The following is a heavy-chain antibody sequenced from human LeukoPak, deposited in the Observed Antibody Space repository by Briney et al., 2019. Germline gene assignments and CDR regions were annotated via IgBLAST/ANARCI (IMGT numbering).Heavy chain of an antibody. CDR3: ARDADSGSYFFDY. Sequence: GGSLRLSCAASGFTFSXXAMHWVRQAPGXXLXXXXVISYDGSNKYYADSVKGRFTISRDNSKNTLYLQMNSLRAEDTAVYYCARDADSGSYFFDYWGQGTLVTVSS. CDR1: GFTFSXXA. V-gene: IGHV3-30*04. J-gene: IGHJ4*02. D-gene: IGHD1-26*01. CDR2: ISYDGSNK.